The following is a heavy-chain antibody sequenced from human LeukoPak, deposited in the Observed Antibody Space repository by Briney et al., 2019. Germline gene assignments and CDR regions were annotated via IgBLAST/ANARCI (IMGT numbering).Heavy chain of an antibody. D-gene: IGHD2-15*01. CDR3: ATLVVVAPLLFDP. CDR1: GYTFTSYD. CDR2: MNPNSGNT. J-gene: IGHJ5*02. V-gene: IGHV1-8*01. Sequence: ASMKVSCKVSGYTFTSYDINWVRQATGQGLEWMGWMNPNSGNTGYAQKFQGRVTMTRNTSISTAYMELSSLRSEDTAVYYCATLVVVAPLLFDPWGQGTLVTVSS.